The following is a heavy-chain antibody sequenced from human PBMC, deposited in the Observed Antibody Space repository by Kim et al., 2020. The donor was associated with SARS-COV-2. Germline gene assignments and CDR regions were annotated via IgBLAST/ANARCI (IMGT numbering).Heavy chain of an antibody. V-gene: IGHV3-11*06. D-gene: IGHD5-18*01. CDR2: ISSSSSYT. Sequence: GGSLRLSCAASGFTFSDYYMSWIRQAPGKGLEWVSYISSSSSYTNYADSVKGRFTISRDNAKNSLYLQMNSLRAEDTAVYYCARLNTAMVSYNWFDPWGQGTLVTVSS. CDR1: GFTFSDYY. J-gene: IGHJ5*02. CDR3: ARLNTAMVSYNWFDP.